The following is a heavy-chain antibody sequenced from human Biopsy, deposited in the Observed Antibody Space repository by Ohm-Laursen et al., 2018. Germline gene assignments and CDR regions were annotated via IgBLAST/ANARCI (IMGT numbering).Heavy chain of an antibody. D-gene: IGHD1-1*01. CDR1: GYTLTALS. Sequence: ASVKVSCKVSGYTLTALSMHWVRQAPGRGLEWMGGFAPENGKTIYAQKFQGRITMTEDTSTDTAYMELSSLRSEDTAVYHCAADINVWNVNYWGQGTLVIVSS. J-gene: IGHJ4*02. CDR3: AADINVWNVNY. CDR2: FAPENGKT. V-gene: IGHV1-24*01.